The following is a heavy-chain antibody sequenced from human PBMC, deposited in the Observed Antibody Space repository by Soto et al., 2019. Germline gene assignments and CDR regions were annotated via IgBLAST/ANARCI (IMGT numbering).Heavy chain of an antibody. D-gene: IGHD3-22*01. CDR2: IYSGGST. V-gene: IGHV3-66*01. CDR1: GFTVSSNY. Sequence: GGSLRLSCAASGFTVSSNYMSWVRQAPGKGLEWVSVIYSGGSTYYADSVKGRFTISRDNSKNTLYLQMNSLRAEDTAVYYCARDRDSSGYYSIAFDIWGQGTMVTVSS. CDR3: ARDRDSSGYYSIAFDI. J-gene: IGHJ3*02.